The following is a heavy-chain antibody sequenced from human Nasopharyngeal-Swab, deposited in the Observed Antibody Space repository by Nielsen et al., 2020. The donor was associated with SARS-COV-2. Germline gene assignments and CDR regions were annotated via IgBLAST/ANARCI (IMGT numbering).Heavy chain of an antibody. Sequence: ESLKISCAASGFDVGSNYMTWVRQAPGKGLDWVSLIYSGDKTYYADSVKDRFIIARDTSRKTLYRQMNSLRVEDTAVYYCARREYSSVWSFDLWGQGTLVTVSS. CDR3: ARREYSSVWSFDL. CDR1: GFDVGSNY. J-gene: IGHJ4*02. CDR2: IYSGDKT. V-gene: IGHV3-66*01. D-gene: IGHD6-19*01.